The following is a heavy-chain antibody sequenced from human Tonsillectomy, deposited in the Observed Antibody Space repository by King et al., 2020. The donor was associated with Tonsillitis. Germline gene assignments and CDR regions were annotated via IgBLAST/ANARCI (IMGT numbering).Heavy chain of an antibody. V-gene: IGHV3-21*01. Sequence: QLVQSGGGLVKPGGSLRLSCAASGFTFSSYSMNWVRQAPGKGLEWVSSISSSSSYTYFVDSVKGRFTISRDNAKNSLYLQMNSLRAEDTAVYYCARSLLSSSSSFDYWGQGTLVTVSS. J-gene: IGHJ4*02. D-gene: IGHD6-6*01. CDR2: ISSSSSYT. CDR1: GFTFSSYS. CDR3: ARSLLSSSSSFDY.